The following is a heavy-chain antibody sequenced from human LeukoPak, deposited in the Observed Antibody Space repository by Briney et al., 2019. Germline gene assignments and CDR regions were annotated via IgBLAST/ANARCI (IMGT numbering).Heavy chain of an antibody. D-gene: IGHD2-2*01. CDR3: ARARYCYTTSCPLDY. CDR2: INPNSGGT. CDR1: GYIFTDYY. V-gene: IGHV1-2*06. J-gene: IGHJ4*02. Sequence: RASVKVSCTASGYIFTDYYIHWVRQAPGQGHEWMGRINPNSGGTNFAQKFQARVTMTSDTSISTAYMEVSGLESDDTAVYYCARARYCYTTSCPLDYWGQGTPVTVSS.